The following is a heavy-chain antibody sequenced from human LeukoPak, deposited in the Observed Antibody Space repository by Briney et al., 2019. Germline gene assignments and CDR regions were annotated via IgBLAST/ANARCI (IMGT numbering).Heavy chain of an antibody. CDR1: GFTFSSYS. CDR2: ISSSSSCI. V-gene: IGHV3-21*01. Sequence: GGSLRLSCAASGFTFSSYSMSWVRQAPGKGLEWVSSISSSSSCIYYADSVKGRFTISRDNAKNSLYLQMNSLRAEDTAVYYCARAYGKYKLLDIDYWGQGTLVTVSS. CDR3: ARAYGKYKLLDIDY. J-gene: IGHJ4*02. D-gene: IGHD2-2*01.